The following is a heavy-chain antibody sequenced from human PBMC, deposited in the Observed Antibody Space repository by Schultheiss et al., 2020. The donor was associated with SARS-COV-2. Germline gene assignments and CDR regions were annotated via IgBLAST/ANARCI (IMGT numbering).Heavy chain of an antibody. V-gene: IGHV4-4*02. CDR3: ARDRAATIDY. J-gene: IGHJ4*02. CDR2: INHSGNT. D-gene: IGHD3-10*01. Sequence: SETLSLTCAVSGGSISSSNWWSWVRQPPGKGLEWIGEINHSGNTNYNPSLKSRVTISVDTSKNQFSLQLNSVTPEDTAVYYCARDRAATIDYWGQGTLVTVSS. CDR1: GGSISSSNW.